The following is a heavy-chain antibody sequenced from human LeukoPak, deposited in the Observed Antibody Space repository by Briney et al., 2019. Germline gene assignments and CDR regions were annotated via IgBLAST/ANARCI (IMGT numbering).Heavy chain of an antibody. CDR1: GYTFTSYD. CDR2: MNPNSGNT. V-gene: IGHV1-8*01. Sequence: ASAKVSCKASGYTFTSYDINWVRQATGQGLEWMGWMNPNSGNTGYAQKFQGRVTMTRNTSISTAYMELSSLRSEDTAVYYCARGRGSSWYGGYWGQGTLVTVSS. D-gene: IGHD6-13*01. J-gene: IGHJ4*02. CDR3: ARGRGSSWYGGY.